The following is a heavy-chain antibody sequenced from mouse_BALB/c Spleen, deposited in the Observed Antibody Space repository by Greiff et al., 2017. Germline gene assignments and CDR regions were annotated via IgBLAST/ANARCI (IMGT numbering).Heavy chain of an antibody. CDR3: AKRGYGTPYFDY. J-gene: IGHJ2*01. V-gene: IGHV3-2*02. D-gene: IGHD2-10*02. CDR2: ISYSGST. CDR1: GYSITSDYA. Sequence: EVKLMESGPCLVNPSQSLSLTCTVTGYSITSDYAWNWIRQFPGNKLEWMGYISYSGSTSYNPSLKSRISITRDTSKNQFFLQLNSVTTEDTATYYYAKRGYGTPYFDYWGQGTTLTVSS.